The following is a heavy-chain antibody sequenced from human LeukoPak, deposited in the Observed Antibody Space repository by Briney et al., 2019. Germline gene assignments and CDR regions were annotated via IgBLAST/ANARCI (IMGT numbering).Heavy chain of an antibody. J-gene: IGHJ4*02. V-gene: IGHV4-59*08. Sequence: SETLSLTCTVSGDSISSYHWSWIRQPPGKGLEWIGYISYSGGPNYNPSHKSRVTISVDTSKNQFSLKLSSVTAADTAVYYCARHASGDYVWGSYRLYYFDYWGQGTLVTVSS. D-gene: IGHD3-16*02. CDR2: ISYSGGP. CDR1: GDSISSYH. CDR3: ARHASGDYVWGSYRLYYFDY.